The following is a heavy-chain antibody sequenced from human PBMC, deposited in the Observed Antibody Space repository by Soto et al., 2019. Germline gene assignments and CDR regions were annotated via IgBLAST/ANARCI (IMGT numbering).Heavy chain of an antibody. CDR2: IIPIFGTA. CDR1: GGTFSSDA. J-gene: IGHJ4*02. CDR3: ARVNNWNDGEGDY. Sequence: QVQLVQSGAEVKKPGSSVKVSCKASGGTFSSDAISWVRQAPGQGLEWMGGIIPIFGTANYAQKFQGRVTITADESTSTAYTELSSLSSEDTAVYYCARVNNWNDGEGDYWGQGTLVTVSS. D-gene: IGHD1-20*01. V-gene: IGHV1-69*01.